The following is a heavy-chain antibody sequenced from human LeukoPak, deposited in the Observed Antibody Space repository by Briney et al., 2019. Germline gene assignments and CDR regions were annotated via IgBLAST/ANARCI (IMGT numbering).Heavy chain of an antibody. V-gene: IGHV3-48*03. J-gene: IGHJ6*02. D-gene: IGHD4-23*01. CDR3: ARAPTVEGGTDV. CDR2: ISSSGSTI. CDR1: GFTFSSYE. Sequence: PGGSLRLSCAASGFTFSSYEMNWVRQAPGKGLEWVSYISSSGSTIYYADSVKGRFTISRDNAKNSLYLQMNSLRAEDTAVYYCARAPTVEGGTDVWGQGTTVTVSS.